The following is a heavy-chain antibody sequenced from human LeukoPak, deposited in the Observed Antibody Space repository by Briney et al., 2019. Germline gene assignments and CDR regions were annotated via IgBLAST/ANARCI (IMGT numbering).Heavy chain of an antibody. D-gene: IGHD5-18*01. J-gene: IGHJ6*02. V-gene: IGHV4-34*01. CDR2: INHSGST. Sequence: PSETLSLTCAVYGVSFSGYYWSWIRQPPGKGLEWIGEINHSGSTNYNPSLKSRVTISVDTSKNQFSLKLSSVTAADTAVYYCARGGYSYGSGMDVWGQGTTVTVSS. CDR1: GVSFSGYY. CDR3: ARGGYSYGSGMDV.